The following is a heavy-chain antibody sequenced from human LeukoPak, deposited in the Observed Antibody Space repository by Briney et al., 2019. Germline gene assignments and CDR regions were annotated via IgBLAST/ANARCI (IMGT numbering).Heavy chain of an antibody. CDR3: ARVGYCSSTSCYLPKYYYYMDV. Sequence: SETLSLTCTVSGGSISSGSYYWSWIRQPAGKGLEWIGRIYTSGSTNYNPSLKSRVTISVDTSKNQFSLKLSSVTAADTAVYYCARVGYCSSTSCYLPKYYYYMDVWGKGTTVTVS. CDR2: IYTSGST. V-gene: IGHV4-61*02. J-gene: IGHJ6*03. CDR1: GGSISSGSYY. D-gene: IGHD2-2*01.